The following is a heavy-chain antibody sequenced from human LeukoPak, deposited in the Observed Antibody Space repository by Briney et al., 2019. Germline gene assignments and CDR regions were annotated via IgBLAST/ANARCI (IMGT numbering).Heavy chain of an antibody. CDR3: ARHRAYSSSSPFDY. CDR1: GGSISSLY. CDR2: IYYTGST. D-gene: IGHD6-6*01. V-gene: IGHV4-59*08. Sequence: SETLSLTCSVSGGSISSLYWSWIRQSPGKGLEWIGYIYYTGSTNYNPSLKSRVTMFVDMSKNQFSLRLSSVTAADTAVYYCARHRAYSSSSPFDYWGQGTLVTVSS. J-gene: IGHJ4*02.